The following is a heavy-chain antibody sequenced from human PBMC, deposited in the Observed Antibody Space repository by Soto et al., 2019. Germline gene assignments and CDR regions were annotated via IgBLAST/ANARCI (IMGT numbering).Heavy chain of an antibody. Sequence: PWGSLRLSCAASGLTFCSYGMSWVRQAPGKGLEWVANIKQDGSEKYYVDSVKGRFTISRDNAKNSLYLQMNSLRAEDTAVYYCAREAAAGHFDYWGQGTLVTVSS. CDR3: AREAAAGHFDY. D-gene: IGHD6-13*01. CDR2: IKQDGSEK. CDR1: GLTFCSYG. V-gene: IGHV3-7*01. J-gene: IGHJ4*02.